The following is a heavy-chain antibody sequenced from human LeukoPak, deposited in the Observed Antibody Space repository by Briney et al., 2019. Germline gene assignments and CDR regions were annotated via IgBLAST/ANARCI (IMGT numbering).Heavy chain of an antibody. J-gene: IGHJ4*02. CDR2: ISAYNGNT. D-gene: IGHD3-22*01. Sequence: RASVKVSCKASGYTFTSYGISWVRQAPGQGLEWMGWISAYNGNTNYAQKLQGRVIMTTDTSTSTAYMELRSLRSDDTAVYYCARELPLGYYDSSGYYLDYWGQGTLVTVSS. CDR1: GYTFTSYG. V-gene: IGHV1-18*01. CDR3: ARELPLGYYDSSGYYLDY.